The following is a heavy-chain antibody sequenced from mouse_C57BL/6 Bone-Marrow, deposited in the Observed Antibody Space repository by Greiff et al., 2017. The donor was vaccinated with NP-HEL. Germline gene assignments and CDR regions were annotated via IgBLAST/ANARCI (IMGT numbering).Heavy chain of an antibody. D-gene: IGHD1-1*01. CDR1: GYAFTNYL. CDR3: ARGYYYAPYYFDY. V-gene: IGHV1-54*01. Sequence: QVQLQQSGAELVRPGTSVKVSCKASGYAFTNYLIEWVKQRPGQGLEWIGVINPGSGGTNYNEKFKGKATLTADKSSSTAYMQLISLTSDDSAVYFCARGYYYAPYYFDYWGQGTTLTVSS. J-gene: IGHJ2*01. CDR2: INPGSGGT.